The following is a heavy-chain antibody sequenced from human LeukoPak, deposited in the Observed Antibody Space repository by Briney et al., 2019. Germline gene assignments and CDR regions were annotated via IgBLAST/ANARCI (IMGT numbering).Heavy chain of an antibody. CDR3: ARARIAARRYYFDY. CDR2: IYYSGST. D-gene: IGHD6-6*01. Sequence: SSETLSLTCTVSGGSISSGSYYWSWIRQPPGKGLEWIGYIYYSGSTNYNPSLKSRVTISVDTSKNQFSLKLSSVTAADTAVYYCARARIAARRYYFDYWGQGTLVTVSS. CDR1: GGSISSGSYY. J-gene: IGHJ4*02. V-gene: IGHV4-61*01.